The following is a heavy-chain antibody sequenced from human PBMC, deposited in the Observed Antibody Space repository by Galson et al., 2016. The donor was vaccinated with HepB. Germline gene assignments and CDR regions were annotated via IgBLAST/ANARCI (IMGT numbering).Heavy chain of an antibody. V-gene: IGHV6-1*01. CDR3: VEQRKGAPYGMDV. Sequence: CAISGDSVSSNSAAWNWIRQSPSRGLEWLGRTYYRSKWYNDYAVSVKSRIIVNPDTSKNQFSLQLNSVTPEDTAVYYCVEQRKGAPYGMDVGGQGTTVTVSS. D-gene: IGHD1/OR15-1a*01. J-gene: IGHJ6*02. CDR2: TYYRSKWYN. CDR1: GDSVSSNSAA.